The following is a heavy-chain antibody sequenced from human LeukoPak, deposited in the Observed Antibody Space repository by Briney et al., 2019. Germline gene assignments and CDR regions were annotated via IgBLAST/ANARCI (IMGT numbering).Heavy chain of an antibody. CDR2: ISSSSSYI. J-gene: IGHJ4*02. CDR1: GFTFSSYW. D-gene: IGHD5-12*01. CDR3: ARKYTVATNGGYLDY. V-gene: IGHV3-21*01. Sequence: KPGGSLRPSCAASGFTFSSYWMSWVRQAPGKGLEWVSSISSSSSYIYEADSVKGRFTISRDNAKDSLYLQMNSLRAEDTAVYYCARKYTVATNGGYLDYWGQGTLVTVSS.